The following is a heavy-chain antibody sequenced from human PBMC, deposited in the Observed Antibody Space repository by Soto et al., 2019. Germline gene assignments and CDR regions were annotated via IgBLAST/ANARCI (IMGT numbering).Heavy chain of an antibody. CDR1: GFSLSSSGVG. D-gene: IGHD3-10*01. CDR3: VRGGWTTYYSPFFDY. Sequence: KESGPTLVRPTQTLTLTCTFSGFSLSSSGVGVGWIRQPPGKALEWLALIYWDDDKRYSPSLKSRLTITKDTSKNQVVLTLTKLDTVDTATYYCVRGGWTTYYSPFFDYWGQGTLVTVSS. CDR2: IYWDDDK. V-gene: IGHV2-5*02. J-gene: IGHJ4*02.